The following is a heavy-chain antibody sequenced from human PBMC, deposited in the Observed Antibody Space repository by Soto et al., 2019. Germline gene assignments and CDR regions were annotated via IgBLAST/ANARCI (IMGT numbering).Heavy chain of an antibody. J-gene: IGHJ2*01. CDR2: INSSSSYT. D-gene: IGHD6-13*01. V-gene: IGHV3-11*05. CDR3: ARTIVAAGGRRYFDL. CDR1: GFTFSDYY. Sequence: QVQLVESGGGLVKPGGSLRLSCAASGFTFSDYYMSWIRQAPGKGLEWVSYINSSSSYTNYADSVKGRFTISRDNAKNSLYLQMNSLRAEDTAVYYCARTIVAAGGRRYFDLWGRGTLSLSPQ.